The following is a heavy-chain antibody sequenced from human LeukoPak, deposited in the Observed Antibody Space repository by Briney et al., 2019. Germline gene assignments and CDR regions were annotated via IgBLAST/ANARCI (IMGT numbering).Heavy chain of an antibody. CDR3: ARGHSSGWYPLDY. CDR1: GGSISSSSYY. CDR2: IYYSGST. V-gene: IGHV4-39*01. D-gene: IGHD6-19*01. J-gene: IGHJ4*02. Sequence: PSETLTLTCTVSGGSISSSSYYWGWIRRPPGTGLEWIGSIYYSGSTYYNPSLKSRVTISVDTSKNLFSLKLSSLTAADTAVYYCARGHSSGWYPLDYWGQGTLVTVSS.